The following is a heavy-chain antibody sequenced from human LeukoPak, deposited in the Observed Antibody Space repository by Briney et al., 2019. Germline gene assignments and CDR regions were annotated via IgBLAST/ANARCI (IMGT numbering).Heavy chain of an antibody. CDR2: IIPIFGTA. V-gene: IGHV1-69*19. CDR1: GGTFSSYA. D-gene: IGHD3-3*01. Sequence: SVKVSCTASGGTFSSYAISWVRQAPGQGLEWMGGIIPIFGTANYAQKFQGRVTITADESTSTAYMELSSLRSEDTAVYYCARDESTIFGVVRWFDPWGQGTLVTVSS. CDR3: ARDESTIFGVVRWFDP. J-gene: IGHJ5*02.